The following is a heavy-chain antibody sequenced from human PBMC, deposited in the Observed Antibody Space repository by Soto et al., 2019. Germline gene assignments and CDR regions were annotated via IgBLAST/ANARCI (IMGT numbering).Heavy chain of an antibody. CDR2: INPNGGGT. CDR1: GYTFTGYY. Sequence: ASVKVSCKASGYTFTGYYMHWVRQAPGQGLEWMGWINPNGGGTNYAQKFQGRVTMTRDTSISTAYMELSRLRSDDTAVYYCAGDRHGSFLESLPSRNHYYYYYGMDVRGQGTTVTVSS. V-gene: IGHV1-2*02. CDR3: AGDRHGSFLESLPSRNHYYYYYGMDV. J-gene: IGHJ6*02. D-gene: IGHD3-3*01.